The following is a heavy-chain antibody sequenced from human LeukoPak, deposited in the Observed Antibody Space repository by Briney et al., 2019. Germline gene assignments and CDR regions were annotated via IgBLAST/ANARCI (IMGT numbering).Heavy chain of an antibody. CDR2: INPNSGGT. Sequence: GASVKVSCKASGYTFTSYYMNWVRQAPGQGLEWMGWINPNSGGTNYAQKFQGRVTMTRDTSISTAYMELSRLRSDDTAVYYCARDLTYSSSAWFDPWGQGTLVTVSS. CDR3: ARDLTYSSSAWFDP. D-gene: IGHD6-6*01. J-gene: IGHJ5*02. CDR1: GYTFTSYY. V-gene: IGHV1-2*02.